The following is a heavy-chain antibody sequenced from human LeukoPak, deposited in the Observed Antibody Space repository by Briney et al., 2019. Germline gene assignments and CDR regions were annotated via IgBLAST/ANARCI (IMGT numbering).Heavy chain of an antibody. J-gene: IGHJ4*02. Sequence: GGSLRLSCAASGFTVSSNYMSWVRQAPGKGLEWVSLIYSGGTTYHADSVKGRFTISRDDSKNTLYLQMSNLRAEDTAVYYCVKSPWYHGSGSYSGTIHWGQGTLATVSS. CDR2: IYSGGTT. D-gene: IGHD3-10*01. V-gene: IGHV3-66*01. CDR1: GFTVSSNY. CDR3: VKSPWYHGSGSYSGTIH.